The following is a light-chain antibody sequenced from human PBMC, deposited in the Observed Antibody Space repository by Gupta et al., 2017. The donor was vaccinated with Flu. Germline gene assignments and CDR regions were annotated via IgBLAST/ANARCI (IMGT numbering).Light chain of an antibody. J-gene: IGLJ3*02. Sequence: NFMLTQPTSGSESQRKAVTISGTRSSASITSNDVQWYQQRPGSAPTTVLYEQDQRPSRVPGRFSGSIDTSSNSASLTISGLKTEDEADYYCQSYDRNNIVFGGGTKLTVL. V-gene: IGLV6-57*03. CDR1: SASITSND. CDR3: QSYDRNNIV. CDR2: EQD.